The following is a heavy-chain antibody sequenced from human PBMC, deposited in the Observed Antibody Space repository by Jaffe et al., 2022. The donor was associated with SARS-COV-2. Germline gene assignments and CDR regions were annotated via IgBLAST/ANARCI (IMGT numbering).Heavy chain of an antibody. D-gene: IGHD3-16*01. CDR2: ISSSSSYI. V-gene: IGHV3-21*01. CDR1: GFTFSSYS. J-gene: IGHJ4*02. Sequence: EVQLVESGGGLVKPGGSLRLSCAASGFTFSSYSMNWVRQAPGKGLEWVSSISSSSSYIYYADSVKGRFTISRDNAKNSLYLQMNSLRAEDTAVYYCARDYDGFASVWPFDYWGQGTLVTVSS. CDR3: ARDYDGFASVWPFDY.